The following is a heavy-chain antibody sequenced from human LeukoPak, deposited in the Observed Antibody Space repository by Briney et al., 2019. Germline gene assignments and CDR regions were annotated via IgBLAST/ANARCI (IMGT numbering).Heavy chain of an antibody. D-gene: IGHD6-19*01. CDR2: IYSGGST. CDR3: ARGRQYSSAWDVFDY. J-gene: IGHJ4*02. Sequence: PGGPLRLSCAASGFTVSTNYMSWVRQAPGKGLEWVSVIYSGGSTYYADSVKGRFTISRDNSKNTLYLQMNSLRAEDTAVYYCARGRQYSSAWDVFDYWGQGTLVTVSS. V-gene: IGHV3-53*01. CDR1: GFTVSTNY.